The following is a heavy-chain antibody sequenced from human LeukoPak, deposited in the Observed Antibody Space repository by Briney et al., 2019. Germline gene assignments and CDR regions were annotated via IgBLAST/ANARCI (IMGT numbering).Heavy chain of an antibody. V-gene: IGHV3-30-3*02. Sequence: GRSLRHSCAASGFTFSDYAMHWVRQAPGKGLEWVAVISYDEINKFYADFVKGRFTISRDIPKNTVYLQMDSLSAEDTALYYCAKRVGRGRPAAPLDNWGQGTLVTVSS. CDR1: GFTFSDYA. CDR2: ISYDEINK. D-gene: IGHD2-2*01. CDR3: AKRVGRGRPAAPLDN. J-gene: IGHJ4*02.